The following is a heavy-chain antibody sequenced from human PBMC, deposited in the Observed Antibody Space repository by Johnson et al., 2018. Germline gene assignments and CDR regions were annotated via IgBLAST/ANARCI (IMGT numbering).Heavy chain of an antibody. Sequence: VQLVQSGGGLVKPGGSLRLSCAASGFTFSNAWMSWVRQAPGKGLEWVGRIKSKTDGGTTDSAAPVKGRFTISRDDSKNTLYLKMNSRKTEDTAVYYCTTEAYYDILTGYYKVVSAFDIWGQGTMVTVSS. V-gene: IGHV3-15*01. D-gene: IGHD3-9*01. CDR2: IKSKTDGGTT. J-gene: IGHJ3*02. CDR3: TTEAYYDILTGYYKVVSAFDI. CDR1: GFTFSNAW.